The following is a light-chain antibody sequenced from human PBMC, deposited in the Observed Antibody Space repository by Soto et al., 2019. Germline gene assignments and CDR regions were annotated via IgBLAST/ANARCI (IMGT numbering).Light chain of an antibody. CDR2: EAS. V-gene: IGKV1-39*01. Sequence: DIQMTQSPSSLPASVGDRVTITCRASQSISSYLNWYQQKPGKAPKLLIYEASSLQSGVPSRFSGSGSGTDFTLTISSLQPEDFATYYCQQSDTTPWTFGQGTRVEIK. CDR3: QQSDTTPWT. J-gene: IGKJ1*01. CDR1: QSISSY.